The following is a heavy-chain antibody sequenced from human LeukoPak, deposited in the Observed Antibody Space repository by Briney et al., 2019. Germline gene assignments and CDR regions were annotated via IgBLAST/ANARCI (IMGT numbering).Heavy chain of an antibody. D-gene: IGHD5-24*01. CDR2: ISSSSSYI. V-gene: IGHV3-21*01. J-gene: IGHJ4*02. CDR3: ARDLLRQPMATINPFDY. Sequence: PGGSLRLSCAASGFTFSSYSMNWVRQAPGQGLEWVSSISSSSSYIYYADSVRGRFTISRDNAKNSLSLQMNSLRAEDTAVYYCARDLLRQPMATINPFDYWGQGTLVSVSS. CDR1: GFTFSSYS.